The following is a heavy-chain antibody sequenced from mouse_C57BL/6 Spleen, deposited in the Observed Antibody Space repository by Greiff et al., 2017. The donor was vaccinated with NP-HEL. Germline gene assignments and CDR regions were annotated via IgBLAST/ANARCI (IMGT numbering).Heavy chain of an antibody. CDR3: ARTYHQLGLDY. V-gene: IGHV2-2*01. D-gene: IGHD4-1*02. CDR2: IWSGGST. CDR1: GFSLTSYG. J-gene: IGHJ2*01. Sequence: QVQLKESGPGLVQPSQSLSITCTVSGFSLTSYGVHWVSQSPGKGLEWLGVIWSGGSTDYNAAFISRLSISKDNSKSQVFFKMNSLQADDTARYYCARTYHQLGLDYWGQGTTLTVSS.